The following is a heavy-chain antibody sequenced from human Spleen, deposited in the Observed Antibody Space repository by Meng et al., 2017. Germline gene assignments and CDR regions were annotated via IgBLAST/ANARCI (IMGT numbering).Heavy chain of an antibody. D-gene: IGHD6-19*01. Sequence: SETLSLTCTVSGGSISSSSYYWGWIRQPPGKGLEWIGSIYYSGSTYYNPSLKSRVTISVDTSKNQFSLKLSSVTAADTAVYYCAREVLPAFVHSSDRRGYYFDYWGQGTLVTVSS. CDR3: AREVLPAFVHSSDRRGYYFDY. V-gene: IGHV4-39*07. CDR1: GGSISSSSYY. CDR2: IYYSGST. J-gene: IGHJ4*02.